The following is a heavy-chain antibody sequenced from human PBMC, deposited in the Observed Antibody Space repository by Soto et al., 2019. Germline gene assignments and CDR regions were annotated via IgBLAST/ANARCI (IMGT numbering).Heavy chain of an antibody. CDR3: AGLYCSGGSCYPAP. CDR1: GGSISSYY. D-gene: IGHD2-15*01. Sequence: SETLSLTCTVSGGSISSYYWSWIRQPPGKGLEWIGCIYYSGSTNYNPSLRSRVTISVDTSKNQFSLKLSSVTAADTAVYYCAGLYCSGGSCYPAPWGQGTLVTVSS. J-gene: IGHJ5*02. V-gene: IGHV4-59*08. CDR2: IYYSGST.